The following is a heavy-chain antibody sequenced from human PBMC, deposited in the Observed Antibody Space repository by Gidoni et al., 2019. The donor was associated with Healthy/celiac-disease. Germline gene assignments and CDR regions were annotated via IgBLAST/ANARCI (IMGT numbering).Heavy chain of an antibody. CDR3: AREAPPGGSGSYRGKAYYYYYMDV. CDR2: INHSGST. J-gene: IGHJ6*03. D-gene: IGHD3-10*01. Sequence: QVQLQQWGAGLLKPSETLSLTCAVYGGSFSGYYWSWIRQPPGKGLEWIGEINHSGSTNYNPSLKGRVTISVDTSKNQFSLKLSSVTAADTAVYYCAREAPPGGSGSYRGKAYYYYYMDVWGKGTTVTVSS. CDR1: GGSFSGYY. V-gene: IGHV4-34*01.